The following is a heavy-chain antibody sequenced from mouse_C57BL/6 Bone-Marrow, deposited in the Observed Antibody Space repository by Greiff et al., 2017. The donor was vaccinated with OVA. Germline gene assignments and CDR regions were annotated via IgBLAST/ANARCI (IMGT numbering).Heavy chain of an antibody. V-gene: IGHV1-74*01. CDR3: AIRHYYGSRGYAMDY. CDR1: GYTFTSYW. D-gene: IGHD1-1*01. J-gene: IGHJ4*01. CDR2: IHPSDSDT. Sequence: QVQLQQPGAELVKPGASVKVSCKASGYTFTSYWMHWVKQRPGQGLEWIGRIHPSDSDTNYNQKFKGKATLTVDKSSSTAYMQLSSLTSKDSAVYYCAIRHYYGSRGYAMDYWGQGTSVTVSS.